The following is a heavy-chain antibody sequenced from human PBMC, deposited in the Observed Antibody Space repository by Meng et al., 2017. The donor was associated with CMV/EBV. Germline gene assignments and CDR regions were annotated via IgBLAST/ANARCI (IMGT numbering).Heavy chain of an antibody. J-gene: IGHJ5*02. D-gene: IGHD1-26*01. CDR2: IIPILGIA. CDR3: ARSRAIVGARAGWFDP. V-gene: IGHV1-69*10. Sequence: SGGAFRSYAISWVRQAPGQGLEWMGGIIPILGIANYAQKFQGRVTITADKSTSTAYMELSSLRSEDTAVYYCARSRAIVGARAGWFDPWGQGTLVTVSS. CDR1: GGAFRSYA.